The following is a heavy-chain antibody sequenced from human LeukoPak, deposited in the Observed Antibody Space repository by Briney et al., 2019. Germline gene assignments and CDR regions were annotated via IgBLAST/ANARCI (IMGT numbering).Heavy chain of an antibody. V-gene: IGHV1-2*04. J-gene: IGHJ4*02. D-gene: IGHD2-15*01. CDR1: GYTFTASF. Sequence: ASVKVSCKASGYTFTASFIHWVRQAPVQGLEWMGWINPNTGATSYAQKFQGWVTMTTDTSNSTGYMELSWLKSEDTAVYFCARGDCSGVSCYSVDSWGQGTLVTVSS. CDR3: ARGDCSGVSCYSVDS. CDR2: INPNTGAT.